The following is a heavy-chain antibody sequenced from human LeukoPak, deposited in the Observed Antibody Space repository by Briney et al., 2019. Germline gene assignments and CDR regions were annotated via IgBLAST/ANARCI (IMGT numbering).Heavy chain of an antibody. J-gene: IGHJ3*02. D-gene: IGHD6-13*01. CDR1: GYTFTCYY. Sequence: ASVKVSCKASGYTFTCYYMHWVRQAPGQGLEWMGWINPNSGGTNYAQKFQGRVTMTRDTSISTAYMELSRLRSDDTAVYYCARDHGYSSSWYLPTHAFDIWGQGTMVTVSS. CDR3: ARDHGYSSSWYLPTHAFDI. CDR2: INPNSGGT. V-gene: IGHV1-2*02.